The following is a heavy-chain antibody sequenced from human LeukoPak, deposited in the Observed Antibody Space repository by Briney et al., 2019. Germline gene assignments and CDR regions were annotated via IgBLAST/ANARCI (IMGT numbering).Heavy chain of an antibody. J-gene: IGHJ5*02. D-gene: IGHD3-16*01. Sequence: QTGGSLRLSCAASGFAFDSYAMHWVRQAPGKGLEWVSGITGSGGNRYYADSVKGRFTISRDNSKNTLYLQMNSLRAEDTAVYYCAKDDNYIRFLSWGQGTLVTVSS. CDR2: ITGSGGNR. CDR1: GFAFDSYA. V-gene: IGHV3-23*01. CDR3: AKDDNYIRFLS.